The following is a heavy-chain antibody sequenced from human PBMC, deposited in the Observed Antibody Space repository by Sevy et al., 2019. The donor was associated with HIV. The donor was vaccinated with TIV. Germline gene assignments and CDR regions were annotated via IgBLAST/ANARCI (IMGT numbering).Heavy chain of an antibody. CDR3: ARLTTMPTSDLYGMDV. Sequence: ASVKVSCKASGYMFTDYYIHWVRQAPGQGLEWMAWINPNDGVTNYAQRFQGEVTVTRDTSISTAYIEMSRLSSDDTAIYYCARLTTMPTSDLYGMDVWGQGTSVTVSS. D-gene: IGHD4-17*01. V-gene: IGHV1-2*02. CDR1: GYMFTDYY. CDR2: INPNDGVT. J-gene: IGHJ6*02.